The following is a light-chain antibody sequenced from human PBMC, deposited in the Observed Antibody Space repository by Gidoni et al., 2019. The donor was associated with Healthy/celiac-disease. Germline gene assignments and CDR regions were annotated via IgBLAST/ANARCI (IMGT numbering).Light chain of an antibody. CDR2: AAS. CDR1: QGVSNY. CDR3: QKYNSAPVT. V-gene: IGKV1-27*01. Sequence: DIQMTQSPSSLSASVGDRVTITCRASQGVSNYLAWYQQKPGKVPKLLIYAASTLQSGVPSRFSGSGSGTDFTLTISSLQPEDVATYYCQKYNSAPVTFXPXTKVDIK. J-gene: IGKJ3*01.